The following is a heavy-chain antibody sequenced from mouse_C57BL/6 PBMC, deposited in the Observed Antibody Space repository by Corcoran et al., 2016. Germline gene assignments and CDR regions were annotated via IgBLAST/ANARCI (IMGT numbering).Heavy chain of an antibody. CDR3: AVDGYYP. CDR2: INPNNGGT. J-gene: IGHJ4*01. V-gene: IGHV1-26*01. D-gene: IGHD2-3*01. Sequence: EVQLQQSGPELVKPGASVKISCKASGYTFTDYYMNWVKQSHGKSLEWIGDINPNNGGTSYNQKFKGKATLTVDKSSSTAYMELRSLTSEDSAVYYCAVDGYYPWGQGTSVTVSS. CDR1: GYTFTDYY.